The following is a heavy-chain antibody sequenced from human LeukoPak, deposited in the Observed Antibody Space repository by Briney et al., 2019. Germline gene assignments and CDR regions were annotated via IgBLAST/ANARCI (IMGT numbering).Heavy chain of an antibody. D-gene: IGHD2-2*01. V-gene: IGHV4-39*01. CDR3: HFKYCSSSTCFYYFDY. Sequence: SETLSLTCTVSGGSISSSSYYWGWIRQPPGKGLEWIGSIYYSGSTYYNPSLKSRVTISVDTSKNQFSLKLSSVTAADTAVYYCHFKYCSSSTCFYYFDYWGQGTLVTVSS. CDR2: IYYSGST. J-gene: IGHJ4*02. CDR1: GGSISSSSYY.